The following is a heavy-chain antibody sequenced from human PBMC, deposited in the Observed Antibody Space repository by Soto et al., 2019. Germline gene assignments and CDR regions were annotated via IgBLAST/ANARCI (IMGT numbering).Heavy chain of an antibody. V-gene: IGHV3-9*01. CDR1: GFTFDDYA. Sequence: SLRLSCAASGFTFDDYAMHWVRQAPGKGLEWVSGISWNSGSIGYADSAKGRFTISRDNAKNSLYLQMNSLRAEDTALYYCAKALAFDIWGQGTMVTVSS. J-gene: IGHJ3*02. CDR2: ISWNSGSI. CDR3: AKALAFDI.